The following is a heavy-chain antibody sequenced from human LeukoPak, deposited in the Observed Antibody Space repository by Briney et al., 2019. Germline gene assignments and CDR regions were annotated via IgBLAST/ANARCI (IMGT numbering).Heavy chain of an antibody. CDR2: IYHSGST. V-gene: IGHV4-38-2*02. D-gene: IGHD3-22*01. Sequence: PSETLSLTCTVSGYSISSGYYWGWIRQPPGKGLEWIGSIYHSGSTYYNPSLKSRVTISVDTSKNQFSLRLSSVTAADTAVYYCARGDYHDSSAVDYWGQGTLVTVSS. J-gene: IGHJ4*02. CDR3: ARGDYHDSSAVDY. CDR1: GYSISSGYY.